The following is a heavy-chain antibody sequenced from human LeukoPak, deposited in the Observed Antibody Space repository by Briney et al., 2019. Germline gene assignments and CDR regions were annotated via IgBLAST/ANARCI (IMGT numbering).Heavy chain of an antibody. D-gene: IGHD6-19*01. CDR2: IYHSGST. Sequence: NSSGTLSLTCAVSGGSISSSNRWSWVRQPPGKGLEWIGEIYHSGSTNYNPSLKSRVTISVDKSKNQFSLKLSSVTAADTAVYYCASRAVAGTIQPFDYWGQGTLVTVSS. J-gene: IGHJ4*02. CDR1: GGSISSSNR. V-gene: IGHV4-4*02. CDR3: ASRAVAGTIQPFDY.